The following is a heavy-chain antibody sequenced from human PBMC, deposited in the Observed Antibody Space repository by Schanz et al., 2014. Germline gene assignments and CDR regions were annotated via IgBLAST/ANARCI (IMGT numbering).Heavy chain of an antibody. V-gene: IGHV3-11*01. CDR2: ISNSGTTI. Sequence: VQLVESGGGLVQPGGSLRLSCAASGFTFSDYYMSWIRQAPGKGLEWVSYISNSGTTIYYADSVKGRFTISRDNAKNSLFLQMNSLSAEDTAVYYCAKVAPAATYLDFWGQGTLVTVSS. D-gene: IGHD2-2*01. CDR3: AKVAPAATYLDF. J-gene: IGHJ4*02. CDR1: GFTFSDYY.